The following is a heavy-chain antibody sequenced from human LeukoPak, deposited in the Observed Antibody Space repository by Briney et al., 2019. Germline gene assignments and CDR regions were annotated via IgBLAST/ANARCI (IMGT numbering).Heavy chain of an antibody. V-gene: IGHV4-39*07. CDR2: INHSGST. CDR1: GGSISSGGYY. CDR3: ARGPGYYDSSGYYEI. J-gene: IGHJ4*02. Sequence: NSSETLSLTCTVSGGSISSGGYYWSWIRQPPGKGLEWIGEINHSGSTNYNPSLKSRVTISVDTSKNQFSLKLSSVTAADTAVYYCARGPGYYDSSGYYEIWGQGTLVTVSS. D-gene: IGHD3-22*01.